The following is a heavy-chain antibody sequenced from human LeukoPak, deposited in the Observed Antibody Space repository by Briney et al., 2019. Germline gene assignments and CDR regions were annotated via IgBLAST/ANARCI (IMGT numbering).Heavy chain of an antibody. V-gene: IGHV3-23*01. CDR1: EFDFSTHA. Sequence: GGSLRLSCAASEFDFSTHAMAWVRQAPGKGLEWVSAISISGTKTYYADSVKGRFTISRDNSKNMLCLQVYSLRAEDTAVYYCANEIRPNDYWGQGTLVTVSS. CDR3: ANEIRPNDY. J-gene: IGHJ4*02. D-gene: IGHD4-17*01. CDR2: ISISGTKT.